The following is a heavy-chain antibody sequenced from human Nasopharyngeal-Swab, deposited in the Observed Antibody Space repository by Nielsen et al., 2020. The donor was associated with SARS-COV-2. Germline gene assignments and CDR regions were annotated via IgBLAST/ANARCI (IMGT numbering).Heavy chain of an antibody. D-gene: IGHD3-3*01. CDR1: GYTFTSYY. CDR2: INPSGGST. CDR3: AREQYYDFWSGSPDP. J-gene: IGHJ5*02. Sequence: ASVKVSCKASGYTFTSYYMHWVRQAPGHGLEWMGIINPSGGSTSYAQKFQGRVTMTRDTSTSTVYMELSSLRSEDTAVYYCAREQYYDFWSGSPDPWGQGTLVTVSS. V-gene: IGHV1-46*01.